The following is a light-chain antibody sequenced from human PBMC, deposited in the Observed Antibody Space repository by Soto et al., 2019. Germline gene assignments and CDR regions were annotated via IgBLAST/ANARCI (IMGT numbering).Light chain of an antibody. Sequence: QSVLTRPPSVSAAAGEGVTISCSGSSSNIGNNYVSWYQQLPGTAPKLLIYDNNKRPSGIPDRFSGSKSGTSATLGITGLQTGDEADYYCGTWDSSLSAGVFGGGTKVTVL. CDR1: SSNIGNNY. J-gene: IGLJ2*01. CDR2: DNN. CDR3: GTWDSSLSAGV. V-gene: IGLV1-51*01.